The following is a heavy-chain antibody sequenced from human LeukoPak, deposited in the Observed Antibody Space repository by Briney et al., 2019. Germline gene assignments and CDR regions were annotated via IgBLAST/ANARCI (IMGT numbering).Heavy chain of an antibody. V-gene: IGHV3-11*06. Sequence: GRFTISRDNAKNSLYLQMNSLRAEDTAVYYCARDRAPQRPYYYYGMDVWGQGTTVTVSS. D-gene: IGHD2-2*01. J-gene: IGHJ6*02. CDR3: ARDRAPQRPYYYYGMDV.